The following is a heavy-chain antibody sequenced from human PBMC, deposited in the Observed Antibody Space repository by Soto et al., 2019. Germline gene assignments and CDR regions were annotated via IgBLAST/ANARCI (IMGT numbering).Heavy chain of an antibody. J-gene: IGHJ4*02. CDR3: ARHEQEGSSWYLDY. CDR2: IYYSGST. V-gene: IGHV4-59*08. Sequence: SETLSLTCTVSGGSISSYYWSWIRQPPGKGLEWIGYIYYSGSTNYNPSLKSRVTISVDTSKNQFSLKLSSVTAADTAVYYCARHEQEGSSWYLDYWGQGTLVTVSS. D-gene: IGHD6-13*01. CDR1: GGSISSYY.